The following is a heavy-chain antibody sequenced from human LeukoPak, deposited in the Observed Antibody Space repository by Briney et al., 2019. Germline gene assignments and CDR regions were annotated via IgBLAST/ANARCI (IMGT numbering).Heavy chain of an antibody. CDR1: GGPINNYL. V-gene: IGHV1-69*05. J-gene: IGHJ4*02. D-gene: IGHD2-2*01. Sequence: ASVKVSCKASGGPINNYLISWVRQAPGQGLEWMGGIIPVFGTANYAQRFQGRVTITTDESTSTAYMELTSLRSEDTAVYYCARGYCSSTSCFLDYWGQGTLVTVSS. CDR2: IIPVFGTA. CDR3: ARGYCSSTSCFLDY.